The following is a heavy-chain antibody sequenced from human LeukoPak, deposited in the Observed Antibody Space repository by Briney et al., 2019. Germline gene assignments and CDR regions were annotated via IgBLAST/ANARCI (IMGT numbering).Heavy chain of an antibody. V-gene: IGHV4-59*01. Sequence: SETLSLTCTVSGGSIRSSSWSWIRHPPGKELEWIGYIYYSGSTYYHPSLKSRVAISVDTSKNQISLNLSSVTAADTAVYFCGRIGSGDYYGLFQWGQGRQVIVSS. D-gene: IGHD3-22*01. CDR3: GRIGSGDYYGLFQ. CDR2: IYYSGST. J-gene: IGHJ4*02. CDR1: GGSIRSSS.